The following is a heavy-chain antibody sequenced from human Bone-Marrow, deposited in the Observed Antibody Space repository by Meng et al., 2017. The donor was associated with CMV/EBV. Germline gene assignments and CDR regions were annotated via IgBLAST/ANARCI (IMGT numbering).Heavy chain of an antibody. V-gene: IGHV1-69*04. D-gene: IGHD2-15*01. CDR3: AREGYCSGGSCYSGGYYYYYGMDV. CDR2: IIPILGIA. Sequence: SVKVSCKASGGTFSSYTISWVRQAPGQGLEWMGRIIPILGIANYAQKFQGRVTITADKSTSTAYMVLSSLRSEDTAVYYCAREGYCSGGSCYSGGYYYYYGMDVWGQGTTVTVSS. J-gene: IGHJ6*02. CDR1: GGTFSSYT.